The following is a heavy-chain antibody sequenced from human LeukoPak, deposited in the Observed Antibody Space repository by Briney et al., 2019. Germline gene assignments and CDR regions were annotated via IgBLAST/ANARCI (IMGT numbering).Heavy chain of an antibody. D-gene: IGHD3-22*01. V-gene: IGHV3-64D*06. CDR3: VKDRYYDSSGYFDY. J-gene: IGHJ4*02. CDR2: ISSDGGST. Sequence: PGGSLRLSCSASGFSFSAYAMHWVRQAPGKGLEYVSAISSDGGSTYYADSVKGRSTMSRDNSKNTLYLQMSSLRAEDTAVYYCVKDRYYDSSGYFDYWGQGTLVTVSS. CDR1: GFSFSAYA.